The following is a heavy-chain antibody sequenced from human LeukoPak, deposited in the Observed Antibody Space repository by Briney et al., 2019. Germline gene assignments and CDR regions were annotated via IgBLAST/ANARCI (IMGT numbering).Heavy chain of an antibody. V-gene: IGHV3-23*01. Sequence: GGSLRLSCAASGFTFSTYAMSWVRQLPGKGLEWVSAISGSDDGTYYADSVKGRFTISRDNSRNTLYLQMSTLRAEDTAVYFCAKSPVSSCRGSFCYPFDYWGQGNLVTVSS. CDR1: GFTFSTYA. D-gene: IGHD2-15*01. J-gene: IGHJ4*02. CDR3: AKSPVSSCRGSFCYPFDY. CDR2: ISGSDDGT.